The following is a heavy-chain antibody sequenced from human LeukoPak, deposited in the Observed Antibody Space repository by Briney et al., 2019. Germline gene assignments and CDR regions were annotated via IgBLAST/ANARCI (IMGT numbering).Heavy chain of an antibody. CDR2: LNQDADRE. V-gene: IGHV3-7*01. Sequence: GGSLRLSCAASGFRFSDYPMNWVRQAPGKGLEWVASLNQDADREYYVDSVKGRFTISRDNAKNSLYLQTDSLRVEDTAVYYCARATTASARDHWGQGTLVTVSS. J-gene: IGHJ4*02. D-gene: IGHD1-14*01. CDR1: GFRFSDYP. CDR3: ARATTASARDH.